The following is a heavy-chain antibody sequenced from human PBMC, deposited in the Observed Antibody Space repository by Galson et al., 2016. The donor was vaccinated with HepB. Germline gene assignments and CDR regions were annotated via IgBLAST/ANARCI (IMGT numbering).Heavy chain of an antibody. Sequence: SLRLSCAGSAFTFSSYGMHWVRQAPGKGLEWVAVISHDGSNEYYADSVKGRFTISRDNSKNTLYLQMNSLRTEDTAVYYCAKGAHSSSWPNWIDPWGQGTLVTVSS. J-gene: IGHJ5*02. CDR3: AKGAHSSSWPNWIDP. CDR1: AFTFSSYG. CDR2: ISHDGSNE. V-gene: IGHV3-30*18. D-gene: IGHD6-13*01.